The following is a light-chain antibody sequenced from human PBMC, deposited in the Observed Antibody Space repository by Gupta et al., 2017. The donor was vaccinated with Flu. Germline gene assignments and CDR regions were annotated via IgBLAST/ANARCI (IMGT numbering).Light chain of an antibody. CDR3: QQRHSTPIT. J-gene: IGKJ4*01. Sequence: DIQLTQSPSSLSASVGDRVTITCRASQSISTFLNWYHQKPGKAPKLLMYAGSTLQSGVPSRFSGSGFGTDFTLTIANLQPEDFATYYCQQRHSTPITFGGGTKVEIK. V-gene: IGKV1-39*01. CDR1: QSISTF. CDR2: AGS.